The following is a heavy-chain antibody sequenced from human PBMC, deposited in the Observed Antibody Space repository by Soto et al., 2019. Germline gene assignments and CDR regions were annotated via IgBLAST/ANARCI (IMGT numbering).Heavy chain of an antibody. CDR2: INPNSGGT. D-gene: IGHD3-10*01. CDR1: GYTFTGYY. Sequence: QVQLVQSGAEVQKPGASVKVSCKASGYTFTGYYMHWVRQAPGQGLEWMGWINPNSGGTNYAQKFQGWVTMTRDTSISTAYMELSRLRSDDTAVYYCARDTGFGDTSFDYWGQGTLVTVSS. J-gene: IGHJ4*02. V-gene: IGHV1-2*04. CDR3: ARDTGFGDTSFDY.